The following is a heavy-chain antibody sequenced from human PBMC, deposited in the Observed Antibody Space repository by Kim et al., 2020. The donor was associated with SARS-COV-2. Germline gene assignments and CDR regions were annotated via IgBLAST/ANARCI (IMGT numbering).Heavy chain of an antibody. CDR3: AKAFGYSYSIDY. Sequence: YYADSVKGRFTISRDNNKNSLYLQMNSLRTEDTALYYCAKAFGYSYSIDYWGQGTLVTVSS. D-gene: IGHD5-18*01. J-gene: IGHJ4*02. V-gene: IGHV3-43*01.